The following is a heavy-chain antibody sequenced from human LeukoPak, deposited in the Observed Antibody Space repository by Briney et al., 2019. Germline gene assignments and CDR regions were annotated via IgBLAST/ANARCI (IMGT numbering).Heavy chain of an antibody. J-gene: IGHJ3*02. V-gene: IGHV3-33*01. Sequence: GGSLRLSCAASGFTFSSYGMHWVRQAPGKGLEWVAVIWYDGSNEYYADSVKGRFTISRDNSKNTLYLQMNSLRVEDTAVYYCAGGGAGAFDIWGQGTLVTVSS. CDR1: GFTFSSYG. CDR2: IWYDGSNE. CDR3: AGGGAGAFDI.